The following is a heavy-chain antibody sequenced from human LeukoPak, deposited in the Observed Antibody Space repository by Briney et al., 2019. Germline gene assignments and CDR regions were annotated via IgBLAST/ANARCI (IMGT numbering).Heavy chain of an antibody. V-gene: IGHV1-69*06. CDR3: ATNSRELRFDYYMDV. CDR2: IIPIFGTA. Sequence: GASVKVSCKASGGTFSSYAISWVRQAPGQGLEWMGGIIPIFGTANYAQKFQGRVTMTEDTSTDTAYMELSSLRSEDTAVYYCATNSRELRFDYYMDVWGKGTTVTVSS. J-gene: IGHJ6*03. D-gene: IGHD3-3*01. CDR1: GGTFSSYA.